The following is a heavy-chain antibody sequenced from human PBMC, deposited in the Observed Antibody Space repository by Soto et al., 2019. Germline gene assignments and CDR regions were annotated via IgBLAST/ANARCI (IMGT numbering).Heavy chain of an antibody. CDR1: GGSVSSGSYY. CDR3: ARADSDSFWFDP. V-gene: IGHV4-61*01. J-gene: IGHJ5*02. CDR2: IYYSGST. D-gene: IGHD6-6*01. Sequence: QVQLQESGPGLVKPSETLALTCTATGGSVSSGSYYWSWIRQPPGKGLEWIGYIYYSGSTTYNPSLKSRVAISIDSSKNQFSLKVTSVTAADTAIYYCARADSDSFWFDPWGQGTLVTVSS.